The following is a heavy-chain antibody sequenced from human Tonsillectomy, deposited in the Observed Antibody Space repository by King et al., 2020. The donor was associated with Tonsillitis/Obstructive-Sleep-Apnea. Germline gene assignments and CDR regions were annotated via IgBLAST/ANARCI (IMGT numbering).Heavy chain of an antibody. V-gene: IGHV3-30*04. J-gene: IGHJ4*02. CDR1: GFTFRSYA. CDR3: ARDLPIVVIPAAIKGGFDY. D-gene: IGHD2-2*02. Sequence: QLVQSGGGVVQPERSLRLSCAASGFTFRSYALHWVRQAPGKGLEWVAVISYDGSNKYYADSVKGRFTISRDNSKNTLYLQMNSLRTEDTAVYYCARDLPIVVIPAAIKGGFDYWGQGTLVTVSS. CDR2: ISYDGSNK.